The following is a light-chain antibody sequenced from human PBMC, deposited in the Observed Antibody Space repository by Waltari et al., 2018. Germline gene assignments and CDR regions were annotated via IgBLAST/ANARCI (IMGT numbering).Light chain of an antibody. CDR3: QQYNSYSWT. V-gene: IGKV1-5*03. J-gene: IGKJ1*01. Sequence: DIQMTQSPSTLSASVGDRVTITCRASQSISSRLAWYQQKPGKAPKLLIYKASSLESGVPSRFSGSGSGTEFTLIINSLQPDDFATYYCQQYNSYSWTFGQGTKVEIK. CDR2: KAS. CDR1: QSISSR.